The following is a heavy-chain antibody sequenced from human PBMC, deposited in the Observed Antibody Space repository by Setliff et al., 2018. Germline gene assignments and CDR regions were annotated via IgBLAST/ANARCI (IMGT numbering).Heavy chain of an antibody. D-gene: IGHD1-26*01. Sequence: PGGSLRLSCAASGFTFDDYGMSWVRQAPGKGLEWVSGITWNGARTGYADSVKGRFTISRDNAKNSLYLQVNSLRAEDTALYYCARDRPNSGSYFSLDYWGQGTLVTVSS. V-gene: IGHV3-20*04. J-gene: IGHJ4*02. CDR1: GFTFDDYG. CDR2: ITWNGART. CDR3: ARDRPNSGSYFSLDY.